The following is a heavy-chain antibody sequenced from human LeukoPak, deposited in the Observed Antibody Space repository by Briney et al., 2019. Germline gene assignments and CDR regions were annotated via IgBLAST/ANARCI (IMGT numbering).Heavy chain of an antibody. D-gene: IGHD1-1*01. Sequence: PSETLSLTCTVSGGSISNYYWSWIRQSPGKGLEWIGFIYYSGSTNYNPSLKSRVTISVDTSKNQYSLKLSSVTAADTAVYYCARARRWNAAVEGWWFDPGGQGTLVTVSS. V-gene: IGHV4-59*01. CDR3: ARARRWNAAVEGWWFDP. J-gene: IGHJ5*02. CDR2: IYYSGST. CDR1: GGSISNYY.